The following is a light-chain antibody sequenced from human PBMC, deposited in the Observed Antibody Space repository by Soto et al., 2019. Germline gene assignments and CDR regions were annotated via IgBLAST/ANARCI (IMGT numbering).Light chain of an antibody. CDR2: DAS. CDR3: QQRTTWPTT. V-gene: IGKV3-11*01. Sequence: TQSPATLSFSPGERATLSCRANQGVANSLAWYQQRPGQAPRLLIYDASYRATGIPPRFSGSGSGTDFTLTISSLEPEDFAVYYCQQRTTWPTTFGQGTRVEIK. CDR1: QGVANS. J-gene: IGKJ1*01.